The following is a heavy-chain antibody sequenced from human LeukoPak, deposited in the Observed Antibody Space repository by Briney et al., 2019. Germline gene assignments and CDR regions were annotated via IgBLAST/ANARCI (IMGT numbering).Heavy chain of an antibody. CDR3: AKASGAAAGRLNY. J-gene: IGHJ4*02. CDR1: GFTFSNYA. Sequence: PGGSLRLSCSASGFTFSNYAMSWVRQAPGKGLEWVSVVIGSGDSTYYADSVKGRFTISRDNSKNTLYLQMNSLRVEDTAVYYCAKASGAAAGRLNYWGQGTLVTVSS. D-gene: IGHD6-13*01. V-gene: IGHV3-23*01. CDR2: VIGSGDST.